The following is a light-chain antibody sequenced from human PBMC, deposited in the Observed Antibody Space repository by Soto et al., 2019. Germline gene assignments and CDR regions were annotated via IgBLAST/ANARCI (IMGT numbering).Light chain of an antibody. CDR2: DVS. Sequence: QSVLTQPASVSGSPGPSITISCTGTSSDVGGYNYVSWYQQHPGKAPTLMIYDVSNRPSGVSNRFSGSKSGNTASLTISGLQAEDEADYYCSSYTSSSTPYVFGTGTKRTVL. V-gene: IGLV2-14*01. CDR1: SSDVGGYNY. CDR3: SSYTSSSTPYV. J-gene: IGLJ1*01.